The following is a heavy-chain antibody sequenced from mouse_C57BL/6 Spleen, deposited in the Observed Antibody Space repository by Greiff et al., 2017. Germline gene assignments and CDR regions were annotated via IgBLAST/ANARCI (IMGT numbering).Heavy chain of an antibody. Sequence: VKLMESGAELVRPGASVTLSCKASGYTFTDYEMHWVKQTPVHGLEWIGAIDPETGGTASNQKFKGKAILTADKSSSTAYMELRSLTSEDSAVYYCTTTVVATGYFDYWGQGTTLTVSS. D-gene: IGHD1-1*01. V-gene: IGHV1-15*01. CDR1: GYTFTDYE. CDR2: IDPETGGT. J-gene: IGHJ2*01. CDR3: TTTVVATGYFDY.